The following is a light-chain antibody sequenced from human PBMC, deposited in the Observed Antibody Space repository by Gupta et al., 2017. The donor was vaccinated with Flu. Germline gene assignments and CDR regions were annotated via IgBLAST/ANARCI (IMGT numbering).Light chain of an antibody. CDR3: QHADSFSFT. CDR1: QPIRTW. Sequence: DIQMTQSPSSVSASVGDRVTITWRASQPIRTWLAWYQQKPGRAPKLLISAASSVQSGVPPRFSGSGSGTEFTLTISSRQPEDFATYYCQHADSFSFTFGPGTTVDL. J-gene: IGKJ3*01. CDR2: AAS. V-gene: IGKV1D-12*01.